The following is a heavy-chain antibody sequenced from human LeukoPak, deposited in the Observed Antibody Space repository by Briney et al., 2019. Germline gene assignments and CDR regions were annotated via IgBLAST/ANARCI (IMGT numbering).Heavy chain of an antibody. CDR2: ISSSGRSI. CDR3: GREIPSGSYAPDY. Sequence: GGSLRLSCAASGFTFSSYSMNWVCQAPGKGLEWVSYISSSGRSILYADSVKGRFTVSRDNAKNSLYLQMNNLRAEDTAVYYCGREIPSGSYAPDYWGQGILVIVSS. CDR1: GFTFSSYS. V-gene: IGHV3-21*05. D-gene: IGHD1-26*01. J-gene: IGHJ4*02.